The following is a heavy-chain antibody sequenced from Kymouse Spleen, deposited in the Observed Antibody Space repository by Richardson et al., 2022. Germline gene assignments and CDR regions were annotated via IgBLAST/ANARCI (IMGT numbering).Heavy chain of an antibody. V-gene: IGHV4-34*01. CDR3: ARGHSGYDYPHFDY. CDR2: INHSGST. CDR1: GGSFSGYY. Sequence: QVQLQQWGAGLLKPSETLSLTCAVYGGSFSGYYWSWIRQPPGKGLEWIGEINHSGSTNYNPSLKSRVTISVDTSKNQFSLKLSSVTAADTAVYYCARGHSGYDYPHFDYWGQGTLVTVSS. D-gene: IGHD5-12*01. J-gene: IGHJ4*02.